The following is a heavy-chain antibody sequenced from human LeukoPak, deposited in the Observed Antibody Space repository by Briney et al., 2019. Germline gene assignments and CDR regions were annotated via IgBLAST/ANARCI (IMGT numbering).Heavy chain of an antibody. CDR3: AKGAQQYNYFDS. CDR2: ITWNSSRL. V-gene: IGHV3-9*01. J-gene: IGHJ4*02. D-gene: IGHD1-14*01. Sequence: PGRSLRLSCATSGFKFDDYAMHWVRQAPGRGLEWISGITWNSSRLDYADSVKGRFTISRDSDKKSLYLQMNSLRPQDTAVYYCAKGAQQYNYFDSWGPGTLVTVS. CDR1: GFKFDDYA.